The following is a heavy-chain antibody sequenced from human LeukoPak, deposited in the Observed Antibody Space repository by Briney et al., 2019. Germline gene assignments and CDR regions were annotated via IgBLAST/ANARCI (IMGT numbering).Heavy chain of an antibody. D-gene: IGHD6-19*01. V-gene: IGHV3-74*01. Sequence: QPGRSLRLSCAASGFTFSSYWMHWVRQAPGKGLVWVSRINSDGSSTSYADSVKGRFTISRDNAKNTLYLQMNSLRAEDTAVYYCATPGSIAVAGTIDYWGQGTLVTVSS. J-gene: IGHJ4*02. CDR1: GFTFSSYW. CDR3: ATPGSIAVAGTIDY. CDR2: INSDGSST.